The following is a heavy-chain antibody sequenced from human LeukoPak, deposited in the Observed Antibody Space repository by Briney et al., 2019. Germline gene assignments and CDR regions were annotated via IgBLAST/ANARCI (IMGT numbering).Heavy chain of an antibody. Sequence: ASVKVSCKASGYTFTSYYMHWVRQAPGQGLEWMGIINPSGGSTSYAQKFQGRVTMTRDTSTSTVYMELSSLRSEDTAVYYCARGSLTYYDFWSAPSGWFDPWGQGTLVTVSS. V-gene: IGHV1-46*01. CDR3: ARGSLTYYDFWSAPSGWFDP. D-gene: IGHD3-3*01. CDR1: GYTFTSYY. J-gene: IGHJ5*02. CDR2: INPSGGST.